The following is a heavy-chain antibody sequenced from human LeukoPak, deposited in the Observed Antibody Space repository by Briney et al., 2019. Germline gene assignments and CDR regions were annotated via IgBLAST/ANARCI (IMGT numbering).Heavy chain of an antibody. Sequence: WASVKVSCKASGGTLSSYAISWVRQAPGQGLEWMGGIIPIFGTANYAQKFQGRVTITADESTSTAYMELSSLRSEDTAVYYCARIYDILPSWFDPWGQGTLVTVSS. CDR3: ARIYDILPSWFDP. J-gene: IGHJ5*02. D-gene: IGHD3-9*01. CDR2: IIPIFGTA. CDR1: GGTLSSYA. V-gene: IGHV1-69*13.